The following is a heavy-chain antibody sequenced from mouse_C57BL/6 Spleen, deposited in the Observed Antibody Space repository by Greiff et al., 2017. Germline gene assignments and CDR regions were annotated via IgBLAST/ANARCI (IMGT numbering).Heavy chain of an antibody. D-gene: IGHD3-1*01. Sequence: QVQLQQSGPELVKPGASVKISCKASGYAFSSSWMNWVKQRPGQGLEWIGRIYPGDGDTNYNGKFKGKATLTADKSSSTAYMQLSSLTSEDSAVYFGARGYLRGLYSMDYWGQGTTVTVAS. V-gene: IGHV1-82*01. J-gene: IGHJ4*01. CDR1: GYAFSSSW. CDR3: ARGYLRGLYSMDY. CDR2: IYPGDGDT.